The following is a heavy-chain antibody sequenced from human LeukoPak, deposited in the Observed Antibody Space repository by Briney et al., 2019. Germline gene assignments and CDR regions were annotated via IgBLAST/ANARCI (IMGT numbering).Heavy chain of an antibody. J-gene: IGHJ4*02. Sequence: GGSLRLSCAASRFTFSTYWMHWVRQAPGKGLVWVSRINSDGSSTGYADSVKGRFTISRDNAKNTLFLQMNSLRVEDTAVYYCARNDFGSGWLGDYWGQGTLVTVFS. CDR2: INSDGSST. D-gene: IGHD6-19*01. CDR3: ARNDFGSGWLGDY. CDR1: RFTFSTYW. V-gene: IGHV3-74*01.